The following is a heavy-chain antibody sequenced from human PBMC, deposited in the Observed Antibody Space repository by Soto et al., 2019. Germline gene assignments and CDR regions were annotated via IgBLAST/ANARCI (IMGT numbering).Heavy chain of an antibody. CDR3: TELLASIY. V-gene: IGHV4-39*01. CDR2: IYYSGST. CDR1: GGSISSSSYY. D-gene: IGHD1-26*01. Sequence: SETLSLTCTVSGGSISSSSYYWGWIRQPPGKGLEWIGSIYYSGSTYYNPSLKSRVTISVDTSKNQFSLKLSSVTAADTAVYYCTELLASIYWGQGTLVTVSS. J-gene: IGHJ4*02.